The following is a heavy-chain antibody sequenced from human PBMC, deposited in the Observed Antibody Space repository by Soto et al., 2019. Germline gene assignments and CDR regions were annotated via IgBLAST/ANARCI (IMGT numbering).Heavy chain of an antibody. Sequence: ASVKVSCKASGYTFTSYDINWVRQATGQGLEWMGWMNPNSGNTGYAQKFQGRVTMTRNTSISTAYMELSSLRSEDTAVYYCARGPYSSSWYVTTDYYMDVWGKGTTVTV. D-gene: IGHD6-13*01. CDR1: GYTFTSYD. CDR2: MNPNSGNT. CDR3: ARGPYSSSWYVTTDYYMDV. J-gene: IGHJ6*03. V-gene: IGHV1-8*01.